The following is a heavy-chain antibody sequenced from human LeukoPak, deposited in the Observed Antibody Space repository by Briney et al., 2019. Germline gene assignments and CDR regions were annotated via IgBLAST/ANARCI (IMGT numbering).Heavy chain of an antibody. CDR3: ARVSLVRGAPDYYFDY. V-gene: IGHV4-38-2*02. Sequence: ETLSLTCTVSGYSISSGYYWGWIRQPPGKGLEWIGSIYHSGSTYYNPSLKSRVTISVDTSKNQFSLKLSSVTAADTAVYYCARVSLVRGAPDYYFDYWGQGTLVTVSS. CDR1: GYSISSGYY. CDR2: IYHSGST. D-gene: IGHD3-10*01. J-gene: IGHJ4*02.